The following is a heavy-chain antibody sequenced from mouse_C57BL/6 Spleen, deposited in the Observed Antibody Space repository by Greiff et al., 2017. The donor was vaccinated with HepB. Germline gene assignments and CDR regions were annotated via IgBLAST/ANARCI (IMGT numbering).Heavy chain of an antibody. CDR2: ISGGGGNT. CDR3: ASQGWKRGAWVAY. CDR1: GFTFSSYT. V-gene: IGHV5-9*01. J-gene: IGHJ3*01. Sequence: EVMLVESGGGLVKPGGSLKLSCAASGFTFSSYTMSWVRQTPEKRLEWVATISGGGGNTYYPDSVKGRFTISRDNAKNTLYLQMSSRRSEDTALYYCASQGWKRGAWVAYWGQGTLGTVS.